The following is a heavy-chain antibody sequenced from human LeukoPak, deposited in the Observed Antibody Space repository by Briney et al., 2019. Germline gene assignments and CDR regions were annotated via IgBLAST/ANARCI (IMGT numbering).Heavy chain of an antibody. CDR1: GYTFTSYG. J-gene: IGHJ4*02. Sequence: GASVKVSCKASGYTFTSYGISWVRQAPGQGLEWMGWISANDGNTDYPQKLQGRVTMTTDTSTSTAYMELRSLRSDDTAVYYCARAYSSGWEPLDYWGQGTLVTVSS. D-gene: IGHD6-19*01. CDR3: ARAYSSGWEPLDY. CDR2: ISANDGNT. V-gene: IGHV1-18*01.